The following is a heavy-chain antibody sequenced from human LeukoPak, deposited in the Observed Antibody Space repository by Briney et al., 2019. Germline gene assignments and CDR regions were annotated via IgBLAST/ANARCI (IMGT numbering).Heavy chain of an antibody. V-gene: IGHV4-59*08. CDR1: GGSINSYY. J-gene: IGHJ4*02. CDR2: IYYSGST. CDR3: ARHGGGYDY. D-gene: IGHD3-22*01. Sequence: SETLSLTCTVSGGSINSYYWSWIRQPPGKGLEWIGYIYYSGSTNYNPSLKSRVTISVDTSKNQFSLKLSSVTAADTAVYYCARHGGGYDYWGQGTLVTVSS.